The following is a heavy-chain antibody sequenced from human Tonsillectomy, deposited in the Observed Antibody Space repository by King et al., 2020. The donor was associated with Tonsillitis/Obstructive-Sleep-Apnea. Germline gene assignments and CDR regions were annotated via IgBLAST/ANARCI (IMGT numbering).Heavy chain of an antibody. D-gene: IGHD2-15*01. Sequence: QLQESGPGLVKPSETLSLTCTVSGGSISSYYWSWIRQPPGKGLEWIGYIYYSGSTNYNPSLKSRVTISVDTSKNQFSLKLSSVTAEDTAVYYCARDDGEVVARGWGQGTLVTVSS. CDR3: ARDDGEVVARG. CDR2: IYYSGST. J-gene: IGHJ4*02. V-gene: IGHV4-59*12. CDR1: GGSISSYY.